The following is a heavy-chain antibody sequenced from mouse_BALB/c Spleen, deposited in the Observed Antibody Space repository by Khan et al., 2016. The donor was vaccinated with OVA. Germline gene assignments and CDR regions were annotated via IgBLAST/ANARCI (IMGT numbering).Heavy chain of an antibody. CDR1: GFIFSSYG. CDR3: SRFVTTTTGDYYGIDY. V-gene: IGHV5-6*01. Sequence: EVELVESGGDLVKPGGSLKLSCAASGFIFSSYGMSWVRQTPDKRLEWVATMSSGGSFTYYQDSLKGRFTIFRDNAKHHLYLQVNSLKSQDTAMYYCSRFVTTTTGDYYGIDYWGQGTSVTVSS. D-gene: IGHD1-2*01. J-gene: IGHJ4*01. CDR2: MSSGGSFT.